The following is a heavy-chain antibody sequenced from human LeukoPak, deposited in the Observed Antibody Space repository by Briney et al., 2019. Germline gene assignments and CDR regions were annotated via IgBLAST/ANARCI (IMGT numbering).Heavy chain of an antibody. CDR1: GYTFTGYY. CDR2: INPNSDGT. J-gene: IGHJ6*03. CDR3: ARAVYGSNANYMDV. Sequence: GASVKVSCKASGYTFTGYYIHWVRQAPGQGLERMGRINPNSDGTNYAQSFQGRVTMTRDTSINTAYMELSRLRSDDTAVYYCARAVYGSNANYMDVWGKGTTVTVSS. D-gene: IGHD3-22*01. V-gene: IGHV1-2*06.